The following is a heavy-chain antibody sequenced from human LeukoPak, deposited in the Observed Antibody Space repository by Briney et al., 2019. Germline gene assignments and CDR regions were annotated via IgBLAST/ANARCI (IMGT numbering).Heavy chain of an antibody. CDR3: ARGREGDFWSGYLSWFDP. CDR2: IYYSGST. J-gene: IGHJ5*02. D-gene: IGHD3-3*01. Sequence: SETLSLTCTVSGGSISSSTYYWGWIRQPPGKGLEWIGYIYYSGSTNYNPSLKSRVTISVDTSKNQFSLKLSPVTAADTAVYYCARGREGDFWSGYLSWFDPWGQGTLVTVSS. V-gene: IGHV4-61*05. CDR1: GGSISSSTYY.